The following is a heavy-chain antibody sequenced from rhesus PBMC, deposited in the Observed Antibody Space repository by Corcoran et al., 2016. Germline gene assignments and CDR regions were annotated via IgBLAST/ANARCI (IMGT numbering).Heavy chain of an antibody. J-gene: IGHJ5-1*01. CDR1: GYSISSGFG. Sequence: QVQLQESGPGLVKPSETLSLTCAVSGYSISSGFGWGGIRQPPGAGLEWIGYISGSSGSTYYNPSLKSRVTISKDTSKTQFSLKLSSVTAADTAVYYCARDLNVWGPGVLVTVSS. CDR2: ISGSSGST. CDR3: ARDLNV. V-gene: IGHV4-127*01.